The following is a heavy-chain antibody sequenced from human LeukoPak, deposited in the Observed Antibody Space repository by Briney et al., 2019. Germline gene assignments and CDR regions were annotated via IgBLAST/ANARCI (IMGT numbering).Heavy chain of an antibody. V-gene: IGHV4-59*12. CDR2: IYYSGST. Sequence: PSENLSLTCTVSGGSISSYYWSWIRQPPGKGLEWIGYIYYSGSTNYNPSLKSRVTISVDTSNNQFSLKLSSVNAADTAVYFCAGESVVWGTMGAGPMEVWAKGTAVTVSS. CDR1: GGSISSYY. D-gene: IGHD1-1*01. CDR3: AGESVVWGTMGAGPMEV. J-gene: IGHJ6*03.